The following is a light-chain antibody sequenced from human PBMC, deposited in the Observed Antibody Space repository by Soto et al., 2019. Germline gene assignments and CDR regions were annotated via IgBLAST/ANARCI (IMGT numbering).Light chain of an antibody. CDR2: DAS. CDR3: QQHYIHWT. J-gene: IGKJ1*01. V-gene: IGKV1-5*01. Sequence: DIHVTQSPSTLSASLGYRFTITCRASQNINRLLAWYQQKPGKAPQLLIYDASTLESGVPSRFSGSGSGTEFTLSISSLQPDDFATYYCQQHYIHWTFGQGTKVDI. CDR1: QNINRL.